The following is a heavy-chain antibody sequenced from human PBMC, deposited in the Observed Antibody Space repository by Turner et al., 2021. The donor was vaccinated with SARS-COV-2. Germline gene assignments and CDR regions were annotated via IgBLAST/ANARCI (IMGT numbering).Heavy chain of an antibody. V-gene: IGHV3-53*01. CDR2: IYSGGST. D-gene: IGHD3-10*01. Sequence: EVRLVESGGGLIQPGGSLRLSCAASGVTVSSNCMSWVRQAPGNGLEWVSVIYSGGSTFYSDSVKGRFTISRDNSKNTLYLQMNSLRAEDTAVYYCARGGHYYYGLDVWGQGTTVTVSS. CDR1: GVTVSSNC. J-gene: IGHJ6*02. CDR3: ARGGHYYYGLDV.